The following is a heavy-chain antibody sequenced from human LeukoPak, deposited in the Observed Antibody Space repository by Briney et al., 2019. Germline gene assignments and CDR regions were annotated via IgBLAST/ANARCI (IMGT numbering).Heavy chain of an antibody. J-gene: IGHJ5*02. CDR2: INPNSGGT. V-gene: IGHV1-2*02. Sequence: ASVKVSCKASGYTFTGYYMHWVRQAPGQGLEWMGWINPNSGGTNYAQKCQGRVTMTRDTSISTAYMELSRLRSDDTAVYYCARGLEPYYYDSSGYYHWGQGTLVTVSS. CDR1: GYTFTGYY. D-gene: IGHD3-22*01. CDR3: ARGLEPYYYDSSGYYH.